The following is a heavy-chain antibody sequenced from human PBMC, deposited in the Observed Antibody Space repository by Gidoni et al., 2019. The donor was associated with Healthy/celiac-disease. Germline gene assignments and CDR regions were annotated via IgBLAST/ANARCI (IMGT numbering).Heavy chain of an antibody. Sequence: QVQLQQWGAGLLKPSETLSLTCAVYGGSFSGYYWSWIRQPPGKGLEWIGEINHSGSTNYNPSLKSRVTISVDTSKNQFSLKLSSVTAADTAVYYCARGFLVAYYYYYGMDVWGQGTTVTVSS. J-gene: IGHJ6*02. CDR3: ARGFLVAYYYYYGMDV. CDR1: GGSFSGYY. D-gene: IGHD5-12*01. V-gene: IGHV4-34*01. CDR2: INHSGST.